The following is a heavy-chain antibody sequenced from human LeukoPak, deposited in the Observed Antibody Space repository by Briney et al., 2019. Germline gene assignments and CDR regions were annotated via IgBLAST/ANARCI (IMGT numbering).Heavy chain of an antibody. Sequence: ASVKVSCKASGYTFTSYYMHWVRQAPGQGLEWMGIINPSGGSTSYAQKFQGRVTMTRDTSTSTVYMELSSLRSEYTAVYYCARGRYYGSGSPGNMDVWGKGTTVTVSS. D-gene: IGHD3-10*01. CDR2: INPSGGST. V-gene: IGHV1-46*01. CDR1: GYTFTSYY. J-gene: IGHJ6*03. CDR3: ARGRYYGSGSPGNMDV.